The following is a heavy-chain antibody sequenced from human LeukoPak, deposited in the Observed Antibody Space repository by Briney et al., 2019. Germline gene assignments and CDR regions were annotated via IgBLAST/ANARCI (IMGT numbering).Heavy chain of an antibody. J-gene: IGHJ4*02. D-gene: IGHD3-22*01. CDR2: ISAYNGNT. CDR1: GYTFTSYG. CDR3: VITYYYDSSGSYYFDY. Sequence: ASVKVSCKASGYTFTSYGISWVRQAPGQGLEWMGWISAYNGNTNYARKLQGRVTMTTDTSTSTAYMELRSLRSDDTAVYYCVITYYYDSSGSYYFDYWGQGTLVTVSS. V-gene: IGHV1-18*01.